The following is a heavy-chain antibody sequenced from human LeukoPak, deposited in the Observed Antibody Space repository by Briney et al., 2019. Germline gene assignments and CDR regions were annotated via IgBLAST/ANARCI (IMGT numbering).Heavy chain of an antibody. CDR1: GGSISSYY. CDR2: IYTSGST. CDR3: AGRWGVYMDV. Sequence: SETLSLTCTVSGGSISSYYWSWIRQPPGKGLEWIGYIYTSGSTNYNPSLKSRVTISVDTSKNQFSLKLSSVTAADTAVYYCAGRWGVYMDVWGKGTTVTVSS. D-gene: IGHD4-23*01. V-gene: IGHV4-4*09. J-gene: IGHJ6*03.